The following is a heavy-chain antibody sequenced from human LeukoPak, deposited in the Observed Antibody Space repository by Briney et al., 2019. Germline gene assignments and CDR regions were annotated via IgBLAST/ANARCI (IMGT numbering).Heavy chain of an antibody. D-gene: IGHD6-13*01. J-gene: IGHJ4*02. Sequence: GESLKISCKGSGYNFTDYWIGWVRQMPGKGLEWMGIISPGDSDTRYSPSFQGQVTISADKSISTAYLQWSSLKASDTAIYYCARRRAFAAGSDYWGQGTLVTVSS. CDR2: ISPGDSDT. CDR1: GYNFTDYW. CDR3: ARRRAFAAGSDY. V-gene: IGHV5-51*01.